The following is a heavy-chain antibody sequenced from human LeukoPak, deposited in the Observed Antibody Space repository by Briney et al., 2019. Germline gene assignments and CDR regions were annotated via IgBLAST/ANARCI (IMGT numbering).Heavy chain of an antibody. Sequence: SETLSLTCTVSGGSISSSSYYWGWIRQPPGKGLEWIGSIYYSGSTYYNPSLKSRVTISVDTSKNQFSLKLSSVTAADTAVYYCAKLLLRYFDWLYGVDAFDIWGQGTMVTVSS. CDR2: IYYSGST. CDR1: GGSISSSSYY. D-gene: IGHD3-9*01. J-gene: IGHJ3*02. CDR3: AKLLLRYFDWLYGVDAFDI. V-gene: IGHV4-39*01.